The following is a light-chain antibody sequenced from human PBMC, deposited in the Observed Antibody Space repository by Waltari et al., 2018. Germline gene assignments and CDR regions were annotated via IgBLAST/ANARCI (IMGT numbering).Light chain of an antibody. Sequence: SYELTQPPSVSVSPGRTANITCSGDKLGHKFACWYQQKPGQSPLLVIYQDNKRPPGIPERFSGSNSGNTATLTISGTQAMDEADYYCQAWDRSTAFFGGGTRLTVL. CDR3: QAWDRSTAF. CDR2: QDN. CDR1: KLGHKF. V-gene: IGLV3-1*01. J-gene: IGLJ2*01.